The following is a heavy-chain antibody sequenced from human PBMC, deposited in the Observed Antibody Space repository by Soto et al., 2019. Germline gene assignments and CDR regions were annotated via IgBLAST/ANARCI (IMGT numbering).Heavy chain of an antibody. CDR2: VDNDGSST. Sequence: GGSLRLSCAASGFTFSLYWMHWVRQAPGKGLVWVSRVDNDGSSTIYADSVKGRFTISRDNAKNTLYLQMNSLRAEDTAVYYCARGPGYMDVWGKGTTVTVSS. V-gene: IGHV3-74*01. J-gene: IGHJ6*03. CDR1: GFTFSLYW. CDR3: ARGPGYMDV.